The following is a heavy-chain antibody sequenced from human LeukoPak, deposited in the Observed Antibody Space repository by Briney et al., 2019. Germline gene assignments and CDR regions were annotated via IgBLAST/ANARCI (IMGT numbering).Heavy chain of an antibody. D-gene: IGHD1-1*01. V-gene: IGHV1-69*05. CDR1: GGTFSSYA. J-gene: IGHJ4*02. CDR2: IIPIFGTA. CDR3: ARVGSWNEYYFDY. Sequence: SVKVSCKASGGTFSSYAISWVRQAPGQGLEWMGGIIPIFGTANYAQKFQGRVTITTDESTSTAYMELSSLRSEDTAVYYCARVGSWNEYYFDYWGQGTLVTVSS.